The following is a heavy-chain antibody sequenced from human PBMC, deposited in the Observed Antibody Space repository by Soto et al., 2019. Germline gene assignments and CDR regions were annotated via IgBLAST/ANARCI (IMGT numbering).Heavy chain of an antibody. D-gene: IGHD6-13*01. Sequence: TSETLSLTCAVYGGSFSGYYWSWICQPPGKGLEWIGEINHSGSTNYNPSLKSRVTISVDTSKNQFSLKLSSVTAADTAVYYCARIVIAADGLVFIYYYYMDVWGKGTTVTVSS. J-gene: IGHJ6*03. CDR3: ARIVIAADGLVFIYYYYMDV. V-gene: IGHV4-34*01. CDR2: INHSGST. CDR1: GGSFSGYY.